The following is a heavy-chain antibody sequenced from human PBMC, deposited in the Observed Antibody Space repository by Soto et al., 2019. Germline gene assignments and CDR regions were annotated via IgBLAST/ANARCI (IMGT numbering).Heavy chain of an antibody. J-gene: IGHJ2*01. Sequence: GSLRLSCAASGFTFSSYWMSWVRQAPGKGLEWVANIKQDGSEKYYVDSVKGRFTISRDNAKNSLYLQMNSLRAEDTAVYYCARDGPELLRWYFDLWGRGTLVTVSS. D-gene: IGHD1-26*01. CDR3: ARDGPELLRWYFDL. CDR1: GFTFSSYW. V-gene: IGHV3-7*03. CDR2: IKQDGSEK.